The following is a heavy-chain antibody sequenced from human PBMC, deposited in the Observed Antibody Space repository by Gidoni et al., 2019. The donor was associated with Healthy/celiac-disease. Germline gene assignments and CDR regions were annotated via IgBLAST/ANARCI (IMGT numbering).Heavy chain of an antibody. D-gene: IGHD3-3*01. V-gene: IGHV3-30*03. J-gene: IGHJ4*02. CDR3: ARMLSMRIGVVIIYPPDY. CDR2: ISYDGSNK. CDR1: GFTFSSSG. Sequence: QVQLVESGGGVVQPGRSLRLSCAASGFTFSSSGLHWVRQAPGKGLEWVAVISYDGSNKYYADSVKGRFTISRDNSKNTLYLQMNSLRAEDTAVYYCARMLSMRIGVVIIYPPDYWGQGTLVTVSS.